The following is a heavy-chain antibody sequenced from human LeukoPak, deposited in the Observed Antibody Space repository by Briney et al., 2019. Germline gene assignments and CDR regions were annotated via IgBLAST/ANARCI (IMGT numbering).Heavy chain of an antibody. CDR3: AKIPSSWYYFDY. V-gene: IGHV3-23*01. D-gene: IGHD6-13*01. CDR1: GFTFSSYA. J-gene: IGHJ4*02. CDR2: ISGSGGST. Sequence: PGGSLRLSCAASGFTFSSYAMSWVRQAPGKGVEWVSIISGSGGSTYYADSVEGRFTIFRDSSKNTLYLQMNSLRAEDTAIYYCAKIPSSWYYFDYWGQGTLVTVSS.